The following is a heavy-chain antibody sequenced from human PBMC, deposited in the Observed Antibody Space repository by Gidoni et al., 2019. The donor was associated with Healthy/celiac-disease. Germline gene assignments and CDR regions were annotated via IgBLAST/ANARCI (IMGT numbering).Heavy chain of an antibody. CDR1: GFTFSSYG. CDR2: ISYDGSNK. J-gene: IGHJ4*02. D-gene: IGHD6-13*01. Sequence: QVQLVESGGGVVQPGRSLRLSCAASGFTFSSYGMHWVRQAPGKGLEWVAVISYDGSNKYYADSVKGRFTISRDNSKNTLYLQMNSLRAEDTAVYYCAKDSRLYSSSWYGIDYWGQGTLVTVSS. CDR3: AKDSRLYSSSWYGIDY. V-gene: IGHV3-30*18.